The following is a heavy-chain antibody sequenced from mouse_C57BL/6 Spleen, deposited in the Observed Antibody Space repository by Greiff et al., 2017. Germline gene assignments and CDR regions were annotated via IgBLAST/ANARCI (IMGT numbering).Heavy chain of an antibody. J-gene: IGHJ2*01. V-gene: IGHV14-4*01. CDR1: GFNIKDDY. D-gene: IGHD2-3*01. CDR3: TRIYDGYSLGY. CDR2: IDPENGDT. Sequence: VHVKQSGAELVRPGASVKLSCTASGFNIKDDYMHWVKQRPEQGLEWIGWIDPENGDTEYASKFQGKATITADTSSNTAYLQLSSLTSEDTAVYDCTRIYDGYSLGYWGQGTTLTVSS.